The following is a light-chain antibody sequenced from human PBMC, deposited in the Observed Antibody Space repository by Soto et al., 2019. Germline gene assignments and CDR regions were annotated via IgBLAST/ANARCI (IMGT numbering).Light chain of an antibody. J-gene: IGLJ1*01. V-gene: IGLV2-8*01. CDR3: SSYTSSSIV. CDR1: SCDVGGYVY. Sequence: QSVLTQPPSASGSPGQSVTISCTGTSCDVGGYVYVSWYQQRPGKAPKLMIYEVNKRPSGVPDRFSGSKSGNTASLTVSGLQAEDEADYYCSSYTSSSIVFGTGTKVTVL. CDR2: EVN.